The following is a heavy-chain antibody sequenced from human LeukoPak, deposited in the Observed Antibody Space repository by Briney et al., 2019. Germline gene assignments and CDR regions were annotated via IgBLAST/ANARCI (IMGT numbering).Heavy chain of an antibody. CDR3: ARSMVRGVIILNY. D-gene: IGHD3-10*01. V-gene: IGHV1-2*02. J-gene: IGHJ4*02. Sequence: ASVKVSCKASGYTFTGDYMYWGRQAPGQGLEWMGWINPNSVGTNYAQKVQGRVTMTRDTSISTAYMELSRLRSDDTAVYYCARSMVRGVIILNYWGQGTLVTVSS. CDR1: GYTFTGDY. CDR2: INPNSVGT.